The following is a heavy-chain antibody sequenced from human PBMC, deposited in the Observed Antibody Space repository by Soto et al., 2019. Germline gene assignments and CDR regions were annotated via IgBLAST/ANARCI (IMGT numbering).Heavy chain of an antibody. CDR3: SRDQGLAARHGYYYYGMDV. CDR2: IIPIFGTA. Sequence: QVQLVQSGAEVKKPGSSVKVSCKASGGTFSSYAISWVRQAPGQGLEWMGGIIPIFGTANYAQKFQGRVTITADKSTSTAYMELSSLRSEDSAVSYCSRDQGLAARHGYYYYGMDVWGQGTTVTVSS. CDR1: GGTFSSYA. J-gene: IGHJ6*02. D-gene: IGHD6-6*01. V-gene: IGHV1-69*06.